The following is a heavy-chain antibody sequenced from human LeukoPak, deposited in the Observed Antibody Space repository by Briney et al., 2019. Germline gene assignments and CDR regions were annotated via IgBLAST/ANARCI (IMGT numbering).Heavy chain of an antibody. CDR3: VGDNDWAFDY. J-gene: IGHJ4*02. V-gene: IGHV3-48*03. CDR1: GFTFSSYE. Sequence: RTGGSLRLSCAASGFTFSSYEMNWVRQAPGKGLEWVSYISGSGSTIYYADSVKGRFTISRDNAKNSLYLQMNSLRAEDMAVYYCVGDNDWAFDYWGQGTLVPVSS. D-gene: IGHD3-9*01. CDR2: ISGSGSTI.